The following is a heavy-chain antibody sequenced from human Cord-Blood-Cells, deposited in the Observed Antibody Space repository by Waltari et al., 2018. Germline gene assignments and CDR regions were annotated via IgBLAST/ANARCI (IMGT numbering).Heavy chain of an antibody. CDR1: GYTFTSYD. CDR2: MNPNSGNT. V-gene: IGHV1-8*01. Sequence: QVQLVQSGAEVKKPGASVKVSCKASGYTFTSYDINWVRQATGQGLEWMGWMNPNSGNTDYAQKFQGRVTMTRNTSISTAYMELSSLRSEDTAVYYCAREPRRIAAARFDPWGQGTLVTVSS. J-gene: IGHJ5*02. CDR3: AREPRRIAAARFDP. D-gene: IGHD6-13*01.